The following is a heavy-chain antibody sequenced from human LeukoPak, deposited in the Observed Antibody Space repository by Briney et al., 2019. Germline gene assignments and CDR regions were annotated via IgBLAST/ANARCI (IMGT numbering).Heavy chain of an antibody. CDR3: ARDRLHYGEYEKTFDY. Sequence: GGSLRLSCAASGFTFISFEMNWVRQAPGKGLEWVSYISSSGSTVYYAHSVKGRFTISRDNAKNSLYLQMNSLRAEDTAVYYCARDRLHYGEYEKTFDYWGQGTLVSVSS. D-gene: IGHD4-17*01. J-gene: IGHJ4*02. V-gene: IGHV3-48*03. CDR1: GFTFISFE. CDR2: ISSSGSTV.